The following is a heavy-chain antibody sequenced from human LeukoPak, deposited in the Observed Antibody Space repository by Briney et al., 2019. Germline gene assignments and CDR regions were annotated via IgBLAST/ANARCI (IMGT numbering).Heavy chain of an antibody. CDR3: ARGGSYPNDPFDI. Sequence: GGSLRLSCAASGFTVNSNYMIWVRQAPGKRLEWVSVIYSGGSTHYADSVEGRITISRDNSKNTLFLQMNSLRAEDTAVYYCARGGSYPNDPFDIWGQGTMVTVTS. CDR2: IYSGGST. D-gene: IGHD1-26*01. CDR1: GFTVNSNY. J-gene: IGHJ3*02. V-gene: IGHV3-53*01.